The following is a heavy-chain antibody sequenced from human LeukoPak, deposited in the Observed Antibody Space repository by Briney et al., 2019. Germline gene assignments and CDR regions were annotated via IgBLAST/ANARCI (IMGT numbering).Heavy chain of an antibody. V-gene: IGHV3-7*01. CDR2: IKQDGSEK. CDR1: GFTFISYW. Sequence: GESLRLSCAASGFTFISYWLTWVRQAPGKGLEWVANIKQDGSEKYYVGSVKGRFTISRDNAKNSLYLQMNSLRAEDTAVYYCARVQRGYSYNPLGYYYYYMDVWGKGTTVTVSS. CDR3: ARVQRGYSYNPLGYYYYYMDV. D-gene: IGHD5-18*01. J-gene: IGHJ6*03.